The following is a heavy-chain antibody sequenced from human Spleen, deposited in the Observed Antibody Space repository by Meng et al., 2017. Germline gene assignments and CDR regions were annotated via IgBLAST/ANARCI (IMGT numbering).Heavy chain of an antibody. Sequence: GGSLRLSCAASGFTFSNCALSWVRQAPGKGLQWVSAISGSSGNTYYADSVRGRFIISRDKSKNTLYLQMNSLRAEDTAVYYCAKVYGDYEYSFDYWGQGTLVTVSS. CDR1: GFTFSNCA. V-gene: IGHV3-23*01. D-gene: IGHD4-17*01. CDR2: ISGSSGNT. J-gene: IGHJ4*02. CDR3: AKVYGDYEYSFDY.